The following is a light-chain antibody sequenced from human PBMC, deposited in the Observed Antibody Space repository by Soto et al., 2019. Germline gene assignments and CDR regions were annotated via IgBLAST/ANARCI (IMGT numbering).Light chain of an antibody. Sequence: QSALTQPASVSGSPGQSITISCTGTNSDIGSYNLVSWYQQHPGKAPKLMIYEGSKRPSGVSNRFSGSKSGNTASLTISGFQAEDEADYYCCSYAGSSTWVFGGGTQLTVL. CDR3: CSYAGSSTWV. V-gene: IGLV2-23*01. CDR2: EGS. J-gene: IGLJ3*02. CDR1: NSDIGSYNL.